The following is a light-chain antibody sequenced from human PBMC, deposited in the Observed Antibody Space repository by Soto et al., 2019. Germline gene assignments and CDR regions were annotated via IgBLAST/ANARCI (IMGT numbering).Light chain of an antibody. CDR1: QSISIH. J-gene: IGKJ4*01. V-gene: IGKV1-39*01. CDR3: QRSHSSPLT. CDR2: SSS. Sequence: QLTQSPSSLSASVGDRVTITCRASQSISIHLNWYQQKPGKAPKLMIYSSSNLQSGVPSRFSGDGSGADFNLTISSPQPEDFATYYCQRSHSSPLTFGGGTKVEIK.